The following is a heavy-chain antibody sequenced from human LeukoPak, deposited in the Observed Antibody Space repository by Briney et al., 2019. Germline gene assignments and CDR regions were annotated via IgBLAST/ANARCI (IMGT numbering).Heavy chain of an antibody. D-gene: IGHD6-13*01. CDR2: IRYDGSNK. CDR1: GFTFSNYG. CDR3: AKGDSSSWPYYFDY. Sequence: GGSLRLSCAASGFTFSNYGMHWVRQAPGKGLEWVAFIRYDGSNKYYADSVKGRFTISRDNSKNTLYLQMNSPRTEDTAVYYCAKGDSSSWPYYFDYWGQGTLVTVSS. J-gene: IGHJ4*02. V-gene: IGHV3-30*02.